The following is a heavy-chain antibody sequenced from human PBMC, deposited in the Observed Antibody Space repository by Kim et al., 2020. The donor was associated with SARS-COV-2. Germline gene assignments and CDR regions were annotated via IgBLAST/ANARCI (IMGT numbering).Heavy chain of an antibody. CDR2: IYYSGST. CDR1: GGSISSGGYY. Sequence: SETLSLTCTVSGGSISSGGYYWSWIRQHPGKGLEWIGYIYYSGSTYYNPSLKSRVTISVDTSKNQFSLKLSSVTAADTAVYYCARDISRPSGYSGYEDYYYCGEDVCGQGATAT. V-gene: IGHV4-31*03. D-gene: IGHD5-12*01. J-gene: IGHJ6*02. CDR3: ARDISRPSGYSGYEDYYYCGEDV.